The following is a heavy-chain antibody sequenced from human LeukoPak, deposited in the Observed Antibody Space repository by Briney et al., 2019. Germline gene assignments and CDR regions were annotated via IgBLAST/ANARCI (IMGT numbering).Heavy chain of an antibody. CDR2: INLNSGGT. CDR1: GYTFTDYF. D-gene: IGHD3-22*01. CDR3: ARDLLMRDSSGYYSVSYYFDY. Sequence: ASVKVSCKAPGYTFTDYFIHWVRQAPGQGLEWMGWINLNSGGTNYAQNFQGRVTMTRDTSISTAYMELSRLRSDDTAVYYCARDLLMRDSSGYYSVSYYFDYWGQGTLVTVSS. J-gene: IGHJ4*02. V-gene: IGHV1-2*02.